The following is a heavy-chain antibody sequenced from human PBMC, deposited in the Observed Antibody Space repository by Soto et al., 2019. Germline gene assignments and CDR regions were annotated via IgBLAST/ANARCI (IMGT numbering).Heavy chain of an antibody. V-gene: IGHV4-39*01. D-gene: IGHD2-21*02. CDR2: IHYSGST. J-gene: IGHJ4*02. CDR1: GGSISSGTYY. CDR3: ARHKGSDSLEY. Sequence: SETLSLTCTVSGGSISSGTYYWAWIRQPPGKDLEWIGSIHYSGSTYFNPSLKSRVTISVDTSKNQFSLKLSSVTAADTAVYYCARHKGSDSLEYWGQGILVTV.